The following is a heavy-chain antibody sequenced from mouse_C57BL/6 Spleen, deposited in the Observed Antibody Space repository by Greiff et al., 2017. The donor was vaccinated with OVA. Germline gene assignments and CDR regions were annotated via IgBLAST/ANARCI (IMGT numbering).Heavy chain of an antibody. D-gene: IGHD4-1*01. Sequence: EGKRVWSEVGLVRPGRSMKLSCTASGFTFSDYYMAWVRQVPEKGLEWVANINYDGSSTYYLDSLKSRFIISRDNAKNILYLQMSSLKSEDTATYYCARGLTGTGNYFDYWGQGTTLTVSS. CDR2: INYDGSST. CDR3: ARGLTGTGNYFDY. CDR1: GFTFSDYY. V-gene: IGHV5-16*01. J-gene: IGHJ2*01.